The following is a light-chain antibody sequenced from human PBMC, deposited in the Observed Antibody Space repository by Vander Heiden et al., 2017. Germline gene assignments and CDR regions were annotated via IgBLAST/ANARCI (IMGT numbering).Light chain of an antibody. V-gene: IGKV1-9*01. J-gene: IGKJ2*01. CDR2: TAS. Sequence: RLPQSPSSLSASVGDRVTITYRASQDIRSFLAWYQQKPGKAPELLIYTASSLQSGVPSRFSGSGSGTDFSLTISSLQPEDFATYYCQQVHSSPYTFGQGTKLEIK. CDR1: QDIRSF. CDR3: QQVHSSPYT.